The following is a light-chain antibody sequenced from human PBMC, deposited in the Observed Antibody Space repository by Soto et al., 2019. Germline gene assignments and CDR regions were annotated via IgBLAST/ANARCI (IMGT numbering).Light chain of an antibody. J-gene: IGKJ4*01. CDR3: QKYNSAPLT. V-gene: IGKV1-27*01. CDR2: AAS. Sequence: DIQMTQSPSSLSASVGDRVTITCRASQDISNSLAWYQQKPGKVPKVLIYAASILQSGVPARFSGSGSGTDFTLTISSLQPEDVAPYYCQKYNSAPLTFGGGTKVEI. CDR1: QDISNS.